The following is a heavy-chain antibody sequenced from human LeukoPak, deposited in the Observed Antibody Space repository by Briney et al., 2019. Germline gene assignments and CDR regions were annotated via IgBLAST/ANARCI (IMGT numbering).Heavy chain of an antibody. CDR2: TYPGDSDT. V-gene: IGHV5-51*01. J-gene: IGHJ4*02. CDR3: ARCSSTSCYARAYFDY. D-gene: IGHD2-2*01. CDR1: GYSFTSYW. Sequence: GESLKIPCKGSGYSFTSYWIGWVRQMPGKGLEWMGITYPGDSDTRYSPSFQGQVTISADKSISTAYLQWSSLKASDTAMYYCARCSSTSCYARAYFDYWGQGTLVTVSS.